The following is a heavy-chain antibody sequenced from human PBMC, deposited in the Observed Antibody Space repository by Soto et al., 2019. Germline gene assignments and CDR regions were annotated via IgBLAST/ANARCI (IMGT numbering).Heavy chain of an antibody. CDR2: INHSGST. V-gene: IGHV4-34*01. Sequence: SETLSLTCAVYGGSFSGYYWSWIRQPPGKGLEWIGEINHSGSTNYNPSLKSRVTISVDTSKNQFSLKLSSVTAADTAVYYCARRSYYYDSSPKGAFDIWGQGTMVTVSS. CDR1: GGSFSGYY. D-gene: IGHD3-22*01. CDR3: ARRSYYYDSSPKGAFDI. J-gene: IGHJ3*02.